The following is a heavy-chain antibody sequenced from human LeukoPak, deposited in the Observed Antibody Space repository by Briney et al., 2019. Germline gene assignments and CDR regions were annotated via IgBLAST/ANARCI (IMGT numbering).Heavy chain of an antibody. V-gene: IGHV3-23*01. CDR1: GFTFSSYA. J-gene: IGHJ4*02. D-gene: IGHD6-19*01. Sequence: GGSLTLSCAASGFTFSSYAISWVRQAPGKGLEWVSPISGSGSSTYYADSVKGRFTISRDNSKNTLYLQMNSLRAEDTAVYYCAKGVAVASPYYFDYWGQGTLVTVSS. CDR2: ISGSGSST. CDR3: AKGVAVASPYYFDY.